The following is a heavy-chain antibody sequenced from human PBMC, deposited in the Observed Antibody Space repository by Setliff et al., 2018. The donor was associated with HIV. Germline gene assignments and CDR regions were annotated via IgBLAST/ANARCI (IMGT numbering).Heavy chain of an antibody. V-gene: IGHV4-38-2*01. D-gene: IGHD2-21*02. CDR1: DYSITSGYY. CDR2: IYRSGST. J-gene: IGHJ1*01. CDR3: ATQGLTVPIPGGYFQH. Sequence: KASETLSLTCGISDYSITSGYYWGWIRQPPGKGLEWIGSIYRSGSTYDNPSLKSRVTISFDTSKNQFSLILTSVTAADTAVYYCATQGLTVPIPGGYFQHWGPGILVTVSS.